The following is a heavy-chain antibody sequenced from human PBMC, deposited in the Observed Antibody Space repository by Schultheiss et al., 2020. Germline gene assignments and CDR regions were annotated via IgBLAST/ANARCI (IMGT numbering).Heavy chain of an antibody. Sequence: ASVKVSFKASGYTFTGYYMHWVRQAPGQGLEWMGWINPNSGGTNYAQKFQGWVTMTRDTSISTAYMELSRLRSDDTAVYYCARDRSYEAAAGTSYYYGMDVWGQGTTVTVSS. J-gene: IGHJ6*02. CDR3: ARDRSYEAAAGTSYYYGMDV. D-gene: IGHD6-13*01. CDR1: GYTFTGYY. V-gene: IGHV1-2*04. CDR2: INPNSGGT.